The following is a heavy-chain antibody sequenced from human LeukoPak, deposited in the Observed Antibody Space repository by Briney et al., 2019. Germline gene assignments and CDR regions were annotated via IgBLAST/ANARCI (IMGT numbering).Heavy chain of an antibody. CDR3: ASRTYYDILTGLNFDY. CDR2: IYYSGST. J-gene: IGHJ4*02. Sequence: PSETLSLTCTVSGGSIRSSSYYWGWIRQPPGKGLEWIGSIYYSGSTYYNPSLKSRVTISVDTSKNQFSLKLSSVTAADTAVYYCASRTYYDILTGLNFDYWGQGTLVTVSS. CDR1: GGSIRSSSYY. V-gene: IGHV4-39*01. D-gene: IGHD3-9*01.